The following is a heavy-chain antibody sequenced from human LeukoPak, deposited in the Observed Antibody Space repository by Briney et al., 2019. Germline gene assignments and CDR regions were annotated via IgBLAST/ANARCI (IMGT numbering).Heavy chain of an antibody. J-gene: IGHJ4*02. Sequence: GASVKVSCKASGYTFTSSGISWLRQAPGQGLEWMGWISAYNGNTNYAQKLQGRVTMTTDTSTSTAYMELRSLKSDDTAVYYCATSYSSSSGGYYFDYWGQGTLVTVSS. CDR1: GYTFTSSG. V-gene: IGHV1-18*01. D-gene: IGHD6-6*01. CDR2: ISAYNGNT. CDR3: ATSYSSSSGGYYFDY.